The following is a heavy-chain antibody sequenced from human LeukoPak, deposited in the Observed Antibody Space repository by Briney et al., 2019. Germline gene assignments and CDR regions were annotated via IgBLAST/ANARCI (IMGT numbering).Heavy chain of an antibody. CDR1: GFTFSSYW. D-gene: IGHD3-10*02. Sequence: GRSLRLSCAASGFTFSSYWMSWVRQAPGKGLEWVANIKQDGSEKYYVDSVKGRFTISRDNAKNSLYLQMNSLRAEDTAVYYCARALMLRRANWFDPWGQGTLVTVSS. V-gene: IGHV3-7*03. CDR3: ARALMLRRANWFDP. CDR2: IKQDGSEK. J-gene: IGHJ5*02.